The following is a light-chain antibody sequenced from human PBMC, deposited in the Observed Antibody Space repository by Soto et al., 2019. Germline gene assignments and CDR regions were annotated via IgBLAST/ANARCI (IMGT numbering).Light chain of an antibody. CDR3: QQYNSWPIT. V-gene: IGKV3-15*01. J-gene: IGKJ5*01. CDR2: DAS. Sequence: EIVMTQSPATLSVSPGERATLSCRASQSISSNLAWYQQKPGQVPSLLIYDASTRATGVPARFSGSGSGTEFTLTISSLQSEDFAVYYCQQYNSWPITLGQGTRLEI. CDR1: QSISSN.